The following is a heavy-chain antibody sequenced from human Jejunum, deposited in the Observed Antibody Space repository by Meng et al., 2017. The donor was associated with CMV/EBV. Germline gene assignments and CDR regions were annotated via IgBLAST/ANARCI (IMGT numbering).Heavy chain of an antibody. Sequence: LTCTVSGGSVSSGSYFWSWIRQPPGKGLELIGYIYYSGSTSYNPSLKSRVTISIDTSNNQLSLKLGSVTAADTAVYYCARGWGWFDPWGQGTLVTVSS. V-gene: IGHV4-61*01. J-gene: IGHJ5*02. D-gene: IGHD3-16*01. CDR1: GGSVSSGSYF. CDR2: IYYSGST. CDR3: ARGWGWFDP.